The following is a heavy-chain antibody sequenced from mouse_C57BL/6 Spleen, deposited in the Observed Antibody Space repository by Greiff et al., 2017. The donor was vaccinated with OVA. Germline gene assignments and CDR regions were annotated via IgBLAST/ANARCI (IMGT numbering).Heavy chain of an antibody. J-gene: IGHJ2*01. Sequence: DVQLVESGEGLVKPGGSLKLSCAASGFTFSSYAMSWVRQTPEKRLEWVAYISSGGDYIYYADTVKGRFTISRDNARNTLYLQMSSLKSEDTAMYYCTREGETGSYFDYWGQGTTLTVSS. V-gene: IGHV5-9-1*02. CDR2: ISSGGDYI. CDR3: TREGETGSYFDY. D-gene: IGHD4-1*01. CDR1: GFTFSSYA.